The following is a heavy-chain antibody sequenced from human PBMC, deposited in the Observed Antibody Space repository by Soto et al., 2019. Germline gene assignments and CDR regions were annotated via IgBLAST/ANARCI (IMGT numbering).Heavy chain of an antibody. J-gene: IGHJ4*02. D-gene: IGHD3-3*01. CDR2: ISAYNGNT. Sequence: ASVKVSCKASGYTFTSYGISWVRQAPGQGLEWMGWISAYNGNTNYAQKLQGRVTMTTDTSTSTAYMELRSLRAEDTAVYYCARDYSIFGQPDYWGQGTLVTVSS. CDR3: ARDYSIFGQPDY. CDR1: GYTFTSYG. V-gene: IGHV1-18*01.